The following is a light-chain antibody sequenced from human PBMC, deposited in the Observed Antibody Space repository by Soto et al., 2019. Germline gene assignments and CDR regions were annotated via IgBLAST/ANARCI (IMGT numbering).Light chain of an antibody. CDR3: QQYNSYSIT. Sequence: DIQMTQSPSTLSASVGDRVTITCRASQSISSWLAWYQQKPGKAPKLLIHDASSLESGVPSRFSGSGSGTEFTLTIRSLQPDDFATYYCQQYNSYSITFGQGTRLEIK. CDR2: DAS. J-gene: IGKJ5*01. V-gene: IGKV1-5*01. CDR1: QSISSW.